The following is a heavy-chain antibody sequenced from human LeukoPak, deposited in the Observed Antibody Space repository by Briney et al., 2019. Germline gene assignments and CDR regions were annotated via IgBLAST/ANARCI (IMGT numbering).Heavy chain of an antibody. CDR3: TRAGLS. V-gene: IGHV3-30*04. CDR1: GFTFSSYD. CDR2: ISSDGSNK. J-gene: IGHJ5*02. Sequence: PGGSLRLSCAAAGFTFSSYDMHWVRQAPGKGLEWVAVISSDGSNKYFADSVKGRFTISRDNPKNTVYLQMSSLTAEDTALYYCTRAGLSWGQGTLVTVSS.